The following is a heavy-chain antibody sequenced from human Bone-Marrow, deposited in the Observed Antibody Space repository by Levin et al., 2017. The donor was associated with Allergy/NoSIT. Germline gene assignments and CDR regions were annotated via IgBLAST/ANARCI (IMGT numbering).Heavy chain of an antibody. Sequence: SETLSLTCTVSGGSISSGGFYWSWIRQHPGKGLEWIGYVYYSGSTDYNPSLKSRVTISLDTSKKQFSLKLSSVTAADTAVYYCARARHWSAYGDYENYFDYWGQGTLVTVSS. CDR1: GGSISSGGFY. J-gene: IGHJ4*02. CDR3: ARARHWSAYGDYENYFDY. V-gene: IGHV4-31*03. CDR2: VYYSGST. D-gene: IGHD4-17*01.